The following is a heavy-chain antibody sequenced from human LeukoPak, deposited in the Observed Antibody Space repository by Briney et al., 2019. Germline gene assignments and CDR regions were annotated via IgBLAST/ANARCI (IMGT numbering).Heavy chain of an antibody. CDR1: GYSFTSYW. V-gene: IGHV5-51*01. J-gene: IGHJ3*02. D-gene: IGHD6-13*01. Sequence: GESLKISCKGSGYSFTSYWIGWVRQMPGKGLEWMGIIYPGDSDTRYSPSFQGQVTISADKSISTAYLQWSSLKASDTAMYYCARVNSSSWYRFGDAFDIWGQGTMVTVSS. CDR3: ARVNSSSWYRFGDAFDI. CDR2: IYPGDSDT.